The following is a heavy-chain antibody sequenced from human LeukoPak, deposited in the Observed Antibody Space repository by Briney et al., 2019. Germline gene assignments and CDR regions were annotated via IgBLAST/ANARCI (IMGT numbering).Heavy chain of an antibody. V-gene: IGHV3-74*01. CDR3: ARGAYCSSSSCYGLNWFDP. J-gene: IGHJ5*02. CDR2: INTDGSST. D-gene: IGHD2-2*01. CDR1: GFTFSSYW. Sequence: GGSLRLSCAASGFTFSSYWMHWVRQAPGKGLVWVSRINTDGSSTSYADSVKGRFTISRDNSKNTLYLQMNSLRAEDTAVYYCARGAYCSSSSCYGLNWFDPWGQGTLVTVSS.